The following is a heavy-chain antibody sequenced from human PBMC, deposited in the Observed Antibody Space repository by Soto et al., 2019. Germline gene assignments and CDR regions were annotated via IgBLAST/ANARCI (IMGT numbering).Heavy chain of an antibody. Sequence: GGSLRLSCAASGFTFSTYAMTWVRQAPGRGLECVSAISGSGSTIYYADSVKGRFTISRDNAKNSLYLQMNSLRAEDTAVYYCARGDDILTGYYWDSTYYFDYWGQGTLVTVSS. V-gene: IGHV3-21*04. D-gene: IGHD3-9*01. J-gene: IGHJ4*02. CDR1: GFTFSTYA. CDR3: ARGDDILTGYYWDSTYYFDY. CDR2: ISGSGSTI.